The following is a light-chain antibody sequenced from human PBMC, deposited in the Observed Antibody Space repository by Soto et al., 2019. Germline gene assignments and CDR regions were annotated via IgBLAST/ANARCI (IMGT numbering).Light chain of an antibody. CDR2: SNN. CDR1: SSNIGSNT. V-gene: IGLV1-44*01. CDR3: AAWDDSLNGDV. Sequence: QLVLTQPPSASGTPGQRVTISCSGSSSNIGSNTVNWYRQLPGTAPKLLIYSNNQRPSGVPDRFSGSKSGTSTSLAISGLQSEDEADYYCAAWDDSLNGDVFGTGTKLTVL. J-gene: IGLJ1*01.